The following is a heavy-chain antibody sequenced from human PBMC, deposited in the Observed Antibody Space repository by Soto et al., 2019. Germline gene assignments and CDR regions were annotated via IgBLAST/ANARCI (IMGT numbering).Heavy chain of an antibody. CDR1: GLTVSSNY. D-gene: IGHD5-18*01. J-gene: IGHJ4*02. CDR2: IYSAGST. Sequence: EVQLVETGGGLIQPGGSLRLSCAVSGLTVSSNYMSWVRQAAGKGLEWVSIIYSAGSTYYADSVKGRFTISRDNSKNTVYLQMNSLRAEDTAVYYCARVFTDTAKVFDYWGQGTLVTVSS. V-gene: IGHV3-53*02. CDR3: ARVFTDTAKVFDY.